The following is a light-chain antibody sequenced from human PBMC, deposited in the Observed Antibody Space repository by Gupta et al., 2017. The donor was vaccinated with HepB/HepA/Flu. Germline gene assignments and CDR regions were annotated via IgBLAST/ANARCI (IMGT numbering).Light chain of an antibody. Sequence: DIVMTQSPLSLPVTPGEPASISCRSSQSLVKSNGYNYLDWYLQKPGQSPQLLIYLGSNRAFGGPDRFRGSGSGGDFTLKISRVEADDVGVYYCMQALQSPRTFGQGTKLEIK. CDR3: MQALQSPRT. V-gene: IGKV2-28*01. CDR1: QSLVKSNGYNY. CDR2: LGS. J-gene: IGKJ2*02.